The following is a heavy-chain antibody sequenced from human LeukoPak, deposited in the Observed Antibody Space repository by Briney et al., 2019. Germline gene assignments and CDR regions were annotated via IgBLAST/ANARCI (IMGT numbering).Heavy chain of an antibody. Sequence: SETLSLTCTVSGGSISSGGYYWSWIRQHPGKGLEWIGYIYYSGSTYYNPSLKSRVTISVDTSKNQFSLKLSSVTAADTAVYYCARGTHFDWLSPVDYWGQGTLATVSS. D-gene: IGHD3-9*01. CDR3: ARGTHFDWLSPVDY. CDR2: IYYSGST. CDR1: GGSISSGGYY. J-gene: IGHJ4*02. V-gene: IGHV4-31*03.